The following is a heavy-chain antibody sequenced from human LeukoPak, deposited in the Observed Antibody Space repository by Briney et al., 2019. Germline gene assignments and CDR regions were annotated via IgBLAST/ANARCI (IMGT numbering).Heavy chain of an antibody. CDR3: AVVVTPGG. J-gene: IGHJ4*02. D-gene: IGHD4-23*01. Sequence: GASVKVSCKASGGTFSSYAISWVRQAPGQGLEWMGGIIPIFGTANYAQKFQGRVTIATDESTSTAYMELSSLRSEDTAVYYCAVVVTPGGWGQGTLVTVSS. V-gene: IGHV1-69*05. CDR2: IIPIFGTA. CDR1: GGTFSSYA.